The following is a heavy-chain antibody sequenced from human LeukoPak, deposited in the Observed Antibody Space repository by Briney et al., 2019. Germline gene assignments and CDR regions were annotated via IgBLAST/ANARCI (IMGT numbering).Heavy chain of an antibody. CDR2: IWYDGSNK. J-gene: IGHJ3*02. CDR3: ARGPGDYDASDI. V-gene: IGHV3-33*01. Sequence: GGSLGLSCAASGITFRNYGMHWVRQAPGKGLEWVAIIWYDGSNKYYADSVKGRFTISRDNVKQSLCLQMNNLRVEDTAVYYCARGPGDYDASDIWGQGTMVTVSS. CDR1: GITFRNYG. D-gene: IGHD4-11*01.